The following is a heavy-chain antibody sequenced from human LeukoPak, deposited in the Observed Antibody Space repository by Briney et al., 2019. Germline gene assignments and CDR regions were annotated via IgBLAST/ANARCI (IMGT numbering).Heavy chain of an antibody. CDR3: ARETEDYGDYSI. D-gene: IGHD4-17*01. CDR1: GGSFSGYY. CDR2: INRSGST. J-gene: IGHJ4*02. V-gene: IGHV4-34*01. Sequence: PSETLSLTCAVYGGSFSGYYWSWIRQPPGKGLEWIGEINRSGSTNYNPSLKSRVTISVDTSKNQFSLKLNSVTAADTAVYYCARETEDYGDYSIWGQGTLVTVSS.